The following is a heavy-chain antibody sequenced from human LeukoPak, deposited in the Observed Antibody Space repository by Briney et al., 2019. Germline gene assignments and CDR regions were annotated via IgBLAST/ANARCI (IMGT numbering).Heavy chain of an antibody. CDR3: ARVAVAGTRYYYYYMDV. D-gene: IGHD6-19*01. Sequence: QAGGSLRLSCAASGFTFSSYAMSWVRQAPGKGLEWVSAISGSGGSTYYADSVKGRFTISRDNAKNSLYLQMNSLRAEDTAVYYCARVAVAGTRYYYYYMDVWGKGTTVTISS. CDR2: ISGSGGST. J-gene: IGHJ6*03. CDR1: GFTFSSYA. V-gene: IGHV3-23*01.